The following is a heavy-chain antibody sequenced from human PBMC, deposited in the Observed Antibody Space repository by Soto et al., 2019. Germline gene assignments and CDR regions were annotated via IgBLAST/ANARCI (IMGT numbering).Heavy chain of an antibody. CDR3: ARGRLWSFDF. CDR2: ISSDSGTI. CDR1: GFSFRIYS. D-gene: IGHD3-10*01. V-gene: IGHV3-48*02. Sequence: EVQMVESGGDLVQPGGSLRHSCVVAGFSFRIYSMNWVRQAPGKGLEWISYISSDSGTIYYADSLKGRFTISRDNGKNSLYLQMNSLTDEDTAVYHCARGRLWSFDFWGQGTLVTVSS. J-gene: IGHJ4*02.